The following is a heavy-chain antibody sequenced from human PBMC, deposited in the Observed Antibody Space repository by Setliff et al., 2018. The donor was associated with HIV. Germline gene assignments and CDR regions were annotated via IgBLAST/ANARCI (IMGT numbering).Heavy chain of an antibody. CDR1: GGPFSGFY. CDR3: SRDRTPGPFDY. CDR2: INPSGST. Sequence: PSETLSLTCAVYGGPFSGFYYSWIRQAPGKGLEWIGEINPSGSTNYNPSLKSRVTISMDTSKNQFSLKLKSVTAADTAVYYCSRDRTPGPFDYWGQGILVTVSS. V-gene: IGHV4-34*01. J-gene: IGHJ4*02.